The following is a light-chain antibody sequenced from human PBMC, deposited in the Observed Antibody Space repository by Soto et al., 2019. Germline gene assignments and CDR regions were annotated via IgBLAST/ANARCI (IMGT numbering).Light chain of an antibody. CDR1: SSDVGGYKY. V-gene: IGLV2-11*01. CDR3: CSYAGSSVGV. Sequence: QSALTQPRSVSGSPGPSVIISCTGSSSDVGGYKYVSWYQQHPGQAHILVLYDVNERPSGVPDRFSCSKSGNTAALTISRLQADDDAYYQCCSYAGSSVGVFGGGTKVTVL. CDR2: DVN. J-gene: IGLJ3*02.